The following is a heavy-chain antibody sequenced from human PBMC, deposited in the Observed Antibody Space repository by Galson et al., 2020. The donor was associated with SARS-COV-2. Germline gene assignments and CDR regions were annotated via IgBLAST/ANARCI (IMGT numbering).Heavy chain of an antibody. J-gene: IGHJ3*02. CDR2: IWYDGSNK. D-gene: IGHD2-15*01. CDR3: AKDLPPLQNDAFDI. CDR1: GFTFSSYG. V-gene: IGHV3-33*06. Sequence: QLGDSLKISCAASGFTFSSYGMHWVRQAPGKGLEWVAVIWYDGSNKYYADSVKGRFTISRDNSKNTLYLQMNSLRAEDTAVYYCAKDLPPLQNDAFDIWGQGTMVTVSS.